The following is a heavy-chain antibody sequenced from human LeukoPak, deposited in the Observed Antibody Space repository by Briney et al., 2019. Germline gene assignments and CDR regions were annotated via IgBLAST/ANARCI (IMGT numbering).Heavy chain of an antibody. J-gene: IGHJ5*02. CDR2: MGAYNGNT. CDR3: AKDGEYQLLSLNNYGDRNWFDP. V-gene: IGHV1-18*01. D-gene: IGHD2-2*01. Sequence: ASVKVSCKASGYTFTNYGLSWVRQAPGQGLQWVGWMGAYNGNTNYAQKLQDRVTLTMDRSTSTAYMELRSLRSDDTAVYYCAKDGEYQLLSLNNYGDRNWFDPWGQGTLVTVSS. CDR1: GYTFTNYG.